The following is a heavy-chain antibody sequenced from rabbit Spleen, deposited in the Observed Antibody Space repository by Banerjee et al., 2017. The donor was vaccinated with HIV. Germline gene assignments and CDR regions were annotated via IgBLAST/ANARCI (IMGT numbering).Heavy chain of an antibody. Sequence: QEQLVESGGGLVQPEGSLTLTCTASGFSFSGSCWICWVRQAPGKGLEWIACIYGGGGGASYYASWAKGRVTISKTSSTTVTLQMTSLTAADTATYFCAREGSGYYGMDLWGQGTLVTVS. CDR2: IYGGGGGAS. CDR3: AREGSGYYGMDL. D-gene: IGHD1-1*01. J-gene: IGHJ6*01. CDR1: GFSFSGSCW. V-gene: IGHV1S45*01.